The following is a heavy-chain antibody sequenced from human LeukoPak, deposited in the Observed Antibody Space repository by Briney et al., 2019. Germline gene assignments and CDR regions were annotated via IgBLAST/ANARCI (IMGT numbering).Heavy chain of an antibody. CDR1: GGSFSGYY. D-gene: IGHD5-18*01. Sequence: PSETLSLTCAVYGGSFSGYYWSWIRQPPGKGLEWIGEINHSGSTNYNPSLKSRVTISVDTSKNQFSLKLSSATAADTAVYYCARGLRRIQLWFTDAFDIWGQGTMVTLSS. V-gene: IGHV4-34*01. CDR2: INHSGST. J-gene: IGHJ3*02. CDR3: ARGLRRIQLWFTDAFDI.